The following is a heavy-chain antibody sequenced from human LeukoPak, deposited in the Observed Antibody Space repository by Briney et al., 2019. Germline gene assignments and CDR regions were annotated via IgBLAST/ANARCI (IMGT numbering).Heavy chain of an antibody. CDR2: ISGSGGST. CDR1: GFTFSSYA. Sequence: GGSLRLSCAASGFTFSSYAMSWVRQAPGKGLEWVSAISGSGGSTYYADSVKGRFTISRDNSKNTLYLQMNSLRAEDTAVYYCAKDRSVVVVAADHFDYWGHGTLVTVSS. CDR3: AKDRSVVVVAADHFDY. V-gene: IGHV3-23*01. J-gene: IGHJ4*01. D-gene: IGHD2-15*01.